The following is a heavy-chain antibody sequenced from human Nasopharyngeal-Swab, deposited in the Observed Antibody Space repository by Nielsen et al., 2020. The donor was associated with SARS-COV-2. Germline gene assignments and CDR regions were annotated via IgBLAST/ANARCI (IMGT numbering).Heavy chain of an antibody. J-gene: IGHJ4*02. D-gene: IGHD6-19*01. V-gene: IGHV3-23*01. Sequence: GGSLRLSCAASGFTFNTNSMTWVRQAQGKGLEWVSLINGGGSLTYYADSVKGRFTSSRDNSKTTLFLQMNSLTAEDTAVYYCAKAHGGGWATEFDSWGQGTLVTVSS. CDR2: INGGGSLT. CDR3: AKAHGGGWATEFDS. CDR1: GFTFNTNS.